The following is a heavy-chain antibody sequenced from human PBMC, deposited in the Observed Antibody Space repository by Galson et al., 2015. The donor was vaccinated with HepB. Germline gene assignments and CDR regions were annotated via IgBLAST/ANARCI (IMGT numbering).Heavy chain of an antibody. CDR1: GFTFSSYA. D-gene: IGHD6-19*01. CDR2: ISYDGSNK. J-gene: IGHJ6*02. Sequence: LRLSYAASGFTFSSYAMHWVRQAPGKGLEWVAVISYDGSNKYYADSVKGRFTISRDNSKNTLYLQMNSLRAEDTAVYYCAREGIAVAGRVYYYYYGMDVWGQGTTVTVSS. CDR3: AREGIAVAGRVYYYYYGMDV. V-gene: IGHV3-30-3*01.